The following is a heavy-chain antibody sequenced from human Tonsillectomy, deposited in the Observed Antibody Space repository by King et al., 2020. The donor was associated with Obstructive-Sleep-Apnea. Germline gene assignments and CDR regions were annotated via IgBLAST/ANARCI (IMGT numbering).Heavy chain of an antibody. CDR1: VFTFSNYA. CDR3: AKRVDTAMVFDY. Sequence: QLVESGGGLVQPGGSLRLSCAASVFTFSNYAMSWVRQAPGKGLEWVSAINTGGGTTYYADSVKGRLTISRDNSKNTLYLQMNSLRAEDTAVYYCAKRVDTAMVFDYWGQGTLVTVSS. D-gene: IGHD5-18*01. J-gene: IGHJ4*02. CDR2: INTGGGTT. V-gene: IGHV3-23*04.